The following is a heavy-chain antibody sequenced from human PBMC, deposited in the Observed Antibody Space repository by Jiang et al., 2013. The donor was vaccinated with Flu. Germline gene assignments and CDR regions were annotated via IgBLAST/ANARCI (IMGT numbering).Heavy chain of an antibody. CDR1: GYSFSNYW. D-gene: IGHD1-1*01. CDR2: IYPADSDT. CDR3: ARRTGGTDYSMDV. V-gene: IGHV5-51*01. Sequence: GAEVKKAGESLKISCQGSGYSFSNYWIAWVRQMPGKGLEWMAMIYPADSDTRYSPSFQGQVTMSADKSINTAYLQWSSLKASDTAMYYCARRTGGTDYSMDVWGQGTTVTVSS. J-gene: IGHJ6*02.